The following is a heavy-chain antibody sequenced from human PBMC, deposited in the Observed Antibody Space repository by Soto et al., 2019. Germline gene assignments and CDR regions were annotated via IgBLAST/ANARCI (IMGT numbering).Heavy chain of an antibody. CDR3: ARGKPFSGMDV. Sequence: QVQLQESGPGLVRPSQTLSLTCIVSGGSVSSVGYYCSWVRQHPGTGLEWIGYIYSNGNTYYDPSLKIRITISVDTSKNQFSLNLNTVTAADTAVYWCARGKPFSGMDVWGQGTTVTVSS. V-gene: IGHV4-31*03. J-gene: IGHJ6*02. CDR1: GGSVSSVGYY. CDR2: IYSNGNT.